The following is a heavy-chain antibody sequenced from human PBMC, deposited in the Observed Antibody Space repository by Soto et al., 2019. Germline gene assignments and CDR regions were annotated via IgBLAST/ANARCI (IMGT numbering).Heavy chain of an antibody. V-gene: IGHV4-59*08. CDR2: MYNSGST. D-gene: IGHD3-10*01. Sequence: SETLSLTCGVSGGSISSYYWTWIRQPPGKGLEWIGFMYNSGSTHYTPSLKSRVTISLDTSKNQFSLNLRSVTAADTAVYYCASMGYHYGSGSYPLDYWGQGTLVTVSS. J-gene: IGHJ4*02. CDR1: GGSISSYY. CDR3: ASMGYHYGSGSYPLDY.